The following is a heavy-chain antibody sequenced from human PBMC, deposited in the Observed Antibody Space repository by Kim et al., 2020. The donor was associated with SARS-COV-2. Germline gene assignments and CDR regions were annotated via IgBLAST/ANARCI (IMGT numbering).Heavy chain of an antibody. V-gene: IGHV1-8*01. CDR3: VRGRGGSFVFHYYYYVDV. CDR2: MNPNSGNT. D-gene: IGHD6-13*01. Sequence: ASVKVSCKASGYTFTSYDINWVRQATGQGLEWMGWMNPNSGNTGYAQKFQGRVTMTRNTSIRTAYMELSSLRSEDTAVYYCVRGRGGSFVFHYYYYVDVWGKGTTVTVSS. CDR1: GYTFTSYD. J-gene: IGHJ6*03.